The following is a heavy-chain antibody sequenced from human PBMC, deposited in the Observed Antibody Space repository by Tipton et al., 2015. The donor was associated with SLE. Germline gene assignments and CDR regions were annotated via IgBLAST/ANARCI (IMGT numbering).Heavy chain of an antibody. D-gene: IGHD3-16*01. CDR2: IRADGSHK. J-gene: IGHJ4*02. CDR3: AGGTGAYFDH. Sequence: SLRLSCAAAGFTYSGYAMHWVRHAPGKGLEWVAFIRADGSHKDYADSVKGRFTISRDNSKNTLYLQMNRLRVEDTAVYYCAGGTGAYFDHWGQGTLVTVSS. V-gene: IGHV3-30*02. CDR1: GFTYSGYA.